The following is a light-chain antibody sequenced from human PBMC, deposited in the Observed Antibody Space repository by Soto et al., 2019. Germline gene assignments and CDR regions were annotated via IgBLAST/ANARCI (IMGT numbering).Light chain of an antibody. J-gene: IGLJ1*01. CDR2: ANS. CDR3: QSYDSSLSGYV. CDR1: SSNIGAGYD. V-gene: IGLV1-40*01. Sequence: QSVLTQPPSVSGAPGQRVTISCTGSSSNIGAGYDVHWYQQLPETAPKLLIYANSNRPSGVPGRFSASKSGTSASLAITGLQAEDEADYYCQSYDSSLSGYVFGPGTKVTVL.